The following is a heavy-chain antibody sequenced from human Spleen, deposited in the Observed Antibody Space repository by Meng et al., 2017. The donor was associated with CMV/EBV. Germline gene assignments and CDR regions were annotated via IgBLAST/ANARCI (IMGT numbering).Heavy chain of an antibody. J-gene: IGHJ4*02. CDR1: GYTFTGYY. V-gene: IGHV1-2*02. Sequence: ASVKVSCKASGYTFTGYYIHWVRQAPGQGLEWMGWINPKSGGTNYAQKFQRSVTLTRDTSIGTAYLELSSLRSDDTAVYYCARDPRDHYDFWSGYYVDYWGQGTLVTVSS. CDR2: INPKSGGT. D-gene: IGHD3-3*01. CDR3: ARDPRDHYDFWSGYYVDY.